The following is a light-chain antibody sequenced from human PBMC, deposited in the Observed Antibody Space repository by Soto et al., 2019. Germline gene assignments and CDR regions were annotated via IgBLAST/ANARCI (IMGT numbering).Light chain of an antibody. V-gene: IGKV3D-20*02. Sequence: EIVLTQSPGSLSLSPGERATVSCRASQSVSSNYLAWYQQRPGQAPMLLIYDASRRATGIPARFSGSGSGADFTLTISSLEPEDFAVYYCQQRSSWPITFGQGTRLEIK. CDR1: QSVSSNY. J-gene: IGKJ5*01. CDR2: DAS. CDR3: QQRSSWPIT.